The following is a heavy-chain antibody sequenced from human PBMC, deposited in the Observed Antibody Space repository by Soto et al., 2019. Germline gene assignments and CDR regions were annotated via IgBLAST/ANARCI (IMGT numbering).Heavy chain of an antibody. CDR1: SGSISSGNW. V-gene: IGHV4-4*02. J-gene: IGHJ4*02. CDR2: IYYTGAT. D-gene: IGHD6-25*01. Sequence: QVQLQESGPGLVESSGTLSLTCEVSSGSISSGNWWSWVRQPPGKGLEWIGEIYYTGATNYNPSLKSRVTMTIDKSTDKVSLNLRSATAADTAVYYCARVFSSGSGWMYYVDFWGQGILVSVSS. CDR3: ARVFSSGSGWMYYVDF.